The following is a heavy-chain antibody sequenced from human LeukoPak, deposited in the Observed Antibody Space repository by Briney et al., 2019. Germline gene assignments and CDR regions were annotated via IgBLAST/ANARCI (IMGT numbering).Heavy chain of an antibody. CDR1: GGSIISSSYY. D-gene: IGHD5-12*01. J-gene: IGHJ4*02. Sequence: SETLSLTCAVSGGSIISSSYYWGWIRQPPGKGLEWIGSIYYSGSTYYNPSLKSRVTISVDTSKNQFSLKLSSVTAADTAVYYCAREGLPYYFDYWGQGTLVTVSS. CDR3: AREGLPYYFDY. V-gene: IGHV4-39*02. CDR2: IYYSGST.